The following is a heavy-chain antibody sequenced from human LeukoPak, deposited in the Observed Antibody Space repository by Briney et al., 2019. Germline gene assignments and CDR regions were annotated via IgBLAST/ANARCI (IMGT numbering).Heavy chain of an antibody. J-gene: IGHJ3*02. CDR1: GYTFTGYY. CDR2: INPNSGGT. V-gene: IGHV1-2*04. D-gene: IGHD2-2*01. CDR3: ASSPLSVLPAAGAFDI. Sequence: ASVKVSCKASGYTFTGYYMHWVRQAPGQGLEWMGWINPNSGGTNYAQKFQGWVTMTRDTSISTAYMELSRLRSDDTAVYYCASSPLSVLPAAGAFDIWGQGTMVTVSS.